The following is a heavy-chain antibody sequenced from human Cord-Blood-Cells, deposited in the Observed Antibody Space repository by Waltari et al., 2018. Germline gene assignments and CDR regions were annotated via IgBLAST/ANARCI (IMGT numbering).Heavy chain of an antibody. V-gene: IGHV3-30-3*01. CDR3: AEIRGFDY. J-gene: IGHJ4*02. CDR2: ISYDGSNK. CDR1: GFTFSSYA. Sequence: QVQLVESGGGVVQPGRSLRLSCAASGFTFSSYAMPWVRQAPGKGLEWVAVISYDGSNKYYADSVKGRFTISRDNSKNTLYLQMNSLRAEDTAVYYCAEIRGFDYWGQGTLVTVSS. D-gene: IGHD3-10*01.